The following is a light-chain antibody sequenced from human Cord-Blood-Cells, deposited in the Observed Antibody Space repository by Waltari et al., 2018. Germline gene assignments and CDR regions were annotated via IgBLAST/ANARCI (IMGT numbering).Light chain of an antibody. Sequence: QSVLTQPPSASGTPGQRVTISCSGSSSNIGSNYVYWYQQHPGPAPKLLIYRHDQRASGVPDRFSGAKSGPSASPAISGLRSEDEDDYDCAARDESVSGPVFGGGTKLTVL. CDR3: AARDESVSGPV. CDR2: RHD. J-gene: IGLJ3*02. CDR1: SSNIGSNY. V-gene: IGLV1-47*01.